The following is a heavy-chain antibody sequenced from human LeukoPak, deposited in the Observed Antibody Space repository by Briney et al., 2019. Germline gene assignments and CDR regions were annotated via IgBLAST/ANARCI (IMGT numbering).Heavy chain of an antibody. CDR1: GFTFSSYE. CDR2: ISSSGSTI. V-gene: IGHV3-48*03. J-gene: IGHJ4*02. Sequence: PGGSLRLSCAASGFTFSSYEMNWVRQAPGKGLEWVSYISSSGSTIYYADSVKGRFTISRDNSKNTLYLQMNSLRAEDTAVYYCANLWGLGYCSSTSCYGSLNDYWGQGTLVTVSS. D-gene: IGHD2-2*01. CDR3: ANLWGLGYCSSTSCYGSLNDY.